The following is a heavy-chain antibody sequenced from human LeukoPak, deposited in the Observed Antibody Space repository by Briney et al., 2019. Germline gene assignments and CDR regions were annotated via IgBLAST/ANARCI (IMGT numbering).Heavy chain of an antibody. CDR2: ISGGGGGT. J-gene: IGHJ4*02. CDR1: GFTYSSYA. D-gene: IGHD3-16*01. V-gene: IGHV3-23*01. Sequence: GGSLRLSCAASGFTYSSYAMSWVRQAPGKGLEWVSAISGGGGGTYYADSVKGRFTISRDNSKNTLYLQMNSLRAEDTAVYYCTKGRYYFDYWGQGTLVTVSS. CDR3: TKGRYYFDY.